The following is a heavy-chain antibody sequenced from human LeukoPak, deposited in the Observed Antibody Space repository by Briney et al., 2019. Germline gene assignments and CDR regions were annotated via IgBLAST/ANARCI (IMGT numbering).Heavy chain of an antibody. V-gene: IGHV4-31*03. CDR2: IYYSGST. J-gene: IGHJ4*02. CDR1: GGSVSSGDYY. CDR3: ARRRGNTSGFQGYYFDY. D-gene: IGHD6-19*01. Sequence: PSETLSLTCTVSGGSVSSGDYYWSWIRQLPGKGLEWIGYIYYSGSTYYNPSLKSRLTISVDTSKNQFSLKLSSVTAADTAVYYCARRRGNTSGFQGYYFDYWGQGTLATVSS.